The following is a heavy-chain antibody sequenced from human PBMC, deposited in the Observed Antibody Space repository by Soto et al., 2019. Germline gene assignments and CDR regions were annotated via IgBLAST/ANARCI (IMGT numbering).Heavy chain of an antibody. V-gene: IGHV1-69*09. CDR3: ARVVMTTVPASYYYGMDV. D-gene: IGHD4-4*01. CDR2: IIPFIGIE. Sequence: QVQLVQSGAEVKKPGSSVTVSCKASGGTFSSYAISWVRQAPGHGLEWMGRIIPFIGIENYEQKFQGRVKITAYESTSTANMELTSLRSEDTAVYYCARVVMTTVPASYYYGMDVWCQGTTVTVSS. J-gene: IGHJ6*02. CDR1: GGTFSSYA.